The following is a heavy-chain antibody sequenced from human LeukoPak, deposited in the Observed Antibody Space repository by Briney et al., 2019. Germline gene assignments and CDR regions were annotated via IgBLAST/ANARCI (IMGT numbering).Heavy chain of an antibody. CDR3: AKVAGVTTYYFDY. Sequence: TGGSLRLSCAASGFTFDDYAMHWVRQAPGKGLEWVSGISWNSGSIGYADSVKGRFTISRDNAKNSLYLQMNSLRAEDTALYYCAKVAGVTTYYFDYWGQGTLVTVSS. CDR2: ISWNSGSI. V-gene: IGHV3-9*01. J-gene: IGHJ4*02. D-gene: IGHD4-11*01. CDR1: GFTFDDYA.